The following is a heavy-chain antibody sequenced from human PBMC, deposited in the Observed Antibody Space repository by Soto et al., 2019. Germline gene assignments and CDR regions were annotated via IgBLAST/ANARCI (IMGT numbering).Heavy chain of an antibody. CDR1: GGTFNTYA. CDR2: ISPMFSAA. CDR3: AREVQVHTPAFVY. J-gene: IGHJ4*02. D-gene: IGHD3-10*01. Sequence: QVQLVQSGAEMKKPGSSVKVSCQSSGGTFNTYAMNWVRQAPGQGPEWMGGISPMFSAANYAPKFQGRVTITADESTGTSYMQLSSLTSEDTALYFCAREVQVHTPAFVYWGQGTLVTVSS. V-gene: IGHV1-69*19.